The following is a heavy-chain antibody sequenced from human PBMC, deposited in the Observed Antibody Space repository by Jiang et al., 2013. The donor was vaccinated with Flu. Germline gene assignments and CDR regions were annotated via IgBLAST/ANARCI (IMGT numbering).Heavy chain of an antibody. Sequence: VQLLESGGGVVQPGRSLRLSCTASGFTFSNYYMSWIRQAPGKGLEWVSYISSSSSYTNYADSVKGRFTISRDNAKNSLYLQMNSLRAEDTAVYYCARERRVHAPANNDRMYYFDYWGQGTL. V-gene: IGHV3-11*06. CDR3: ARERRVHAPANNDRMYYFDY. D-gene: IGHD1/OR15-1a*01. CDR1: GFTFSNYY. J-gene: IGHJ4*02. CDR2: ISSSSSYT.